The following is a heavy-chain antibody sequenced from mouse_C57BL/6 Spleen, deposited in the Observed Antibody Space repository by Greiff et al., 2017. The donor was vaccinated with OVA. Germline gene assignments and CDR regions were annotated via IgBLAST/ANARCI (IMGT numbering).Heavy chain of an antibody. CDR1: GYTFTSYW. D-gene: IGHD1-1*01. Sequence: QVQLQQPGAELVKPGASVKLSCKASGYTFTSYWMQWVKQRPGQGLEWIGEIDPSDSYTNYNQKFKGKATLTVDTSSSTAYMQLSSLTSEDSAVYYCARSYPITTAVGGFAYWGQGTLVTVSA. J-gene: IGHJ3*01. CDR3: ARSYPITTAVGGFAY. V-gene: IGHV1-50*01. CDR2: IDPSDSYT.